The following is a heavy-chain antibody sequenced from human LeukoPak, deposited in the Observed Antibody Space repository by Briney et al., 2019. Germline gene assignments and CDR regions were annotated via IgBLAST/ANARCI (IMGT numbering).Heavy chain of an antibody. CDR3: ARELLKGHYFDY. Sequence: GGSLRLSCAASGFTFSSYSMNWVRQAPGKGLEWVSSISSSSSYIYYADSVKGRFTISRDNAKNSLYLQMNSLRAEDTAVYYCARELLKGHYFDYWGQGTLVTVSS. V-gene: IGHV3-21*01. CDR1: GFTFSSYS. J-gene: IGHJ4*02. CDR2: ISSSSSYI. D-gene: IGHD2-15*01.